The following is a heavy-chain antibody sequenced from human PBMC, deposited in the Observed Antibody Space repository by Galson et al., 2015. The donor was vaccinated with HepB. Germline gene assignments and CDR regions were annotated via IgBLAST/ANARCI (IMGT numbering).Heavy chain of an antibody. J-gene: IGHJ4*02. D-gene: IGHD3-10*01. CDR2: INPNSGGT. CDR1: GYTFTGYY. Sequence: SVKVSCKASGYTFTGYYMHWVRQAPGQGLEWMGRINPNSGGTNYAQKFQGRVTMTRDTSISTAYMELSRLRSDDTAVYYCARRYYGSGSPFDYWGQGTLVTVSS. CDR3: ARRYYGSGSPFDY. V-gene: IGHV1-2*06.